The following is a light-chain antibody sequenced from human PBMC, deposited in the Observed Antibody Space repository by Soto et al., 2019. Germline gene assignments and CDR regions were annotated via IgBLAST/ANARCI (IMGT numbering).Light chain of an antibody. CDR3: AAFSSISTFV. Sequence: QSVLTQPPSVSGAPGQWITISCTGTSSDIGGYYYVSWYQQYPAKAPKLIIFEDTERPSGISNRFSGSKSDNTASLTISGLGPEDEAYYYRAAFSSISTFVFGGGTKVTVL. V-gene: IGLV2-14*01. CDR2: EDT. CDR1: SSDIGGYYY. J-gene: IGLJ1*01.